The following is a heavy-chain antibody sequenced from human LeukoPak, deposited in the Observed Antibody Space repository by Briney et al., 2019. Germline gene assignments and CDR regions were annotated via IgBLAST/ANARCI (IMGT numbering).Heavy chain of an antibody. D-gene: IGHD7-27*01. J-gene: IGHJ4*02. Sequence: ASVKVSCKATGYTFASYGISWVRQAPGQGLEWIGWISSNSDNTNYAQKVQGRVTMTTDTSTSTDYTELRNLRSDDTALYFCARDWGSIKVIADYWGQGTLVTVSS. CDR1: GYTFASYG. V-gene: IGHV1-18*01. CDR2: ISSNSDNT. CDR3: ARDWGSIKVIADY.